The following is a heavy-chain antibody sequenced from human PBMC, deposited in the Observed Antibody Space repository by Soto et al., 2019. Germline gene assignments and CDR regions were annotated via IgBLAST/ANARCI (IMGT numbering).Heavy chain of an antibody. CDR2: INTDGSVA. Sequence: DVQLVESGGGLVQPGASLRLSCAASGLTFRSYWMHWVRQAPGKGLVWVSRINTDGSVAMYVDSVKGRFTISRDNAKNALNLHMHRRRAEHPAVYDCVRDMHLCRLISWGQGTLVTVSS. V-gene: IGHV3-74*03. CDR1: GLTFRSYW. J-gene: IGHJ4*02. CDR3: VRDMHLCRLIS. D-gene: IGHD3-3*02.